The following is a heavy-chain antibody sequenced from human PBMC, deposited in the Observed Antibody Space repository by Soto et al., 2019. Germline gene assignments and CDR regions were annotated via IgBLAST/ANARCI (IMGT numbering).Heavy chain of an antibody. V-gene: IGHV3-9*01. D-gene: IGHD3-22*01. CDR1: GFTFDDYA. J-gene: IGHJ4*01. CDR3: AKGSATYYDGPGH. Sequence: EVQLVESGGGLVQPGRSLRLSCTASGFTFDDYAMHWVRQAPGKGLEWVAGISWNSGTKDYADSVKGRFTITRDNAKRARYLTVNSMIAADTALYYCAKGSATYYDGPGHWGQGTRVTVSS. CDR2: ISWNSGTK.